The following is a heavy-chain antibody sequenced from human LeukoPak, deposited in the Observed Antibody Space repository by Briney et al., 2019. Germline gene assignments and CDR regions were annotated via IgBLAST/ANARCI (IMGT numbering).Heavy chain of an antibody. CDR3: AKDHSQNFDY. CDR2: LRRDGSDK. J-gene: IGHJ4*02. CDR1: VFTFSNYG. D-gene: IGHD5-18*01. Sequence: GGSLRLSCAASVFTFSNYGMHWVRQAPGKGLEWVAFLRRDGSDKYYADSVKGRFTISRDNSKNTVYLQMNSLRPEDTAVYYCAKDHSQNFDYWGQGTLVTVSS. V-gene: IGHV3-30*02.